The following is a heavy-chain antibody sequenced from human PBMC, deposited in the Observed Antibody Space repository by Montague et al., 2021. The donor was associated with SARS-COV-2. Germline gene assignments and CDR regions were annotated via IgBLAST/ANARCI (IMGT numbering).Heavy chain of an antibody. J-gene: IGHJ4*02. CDR1: GFSISTGYY. CDR2: IYHSGST. V-gene: IGHV4-38-2*02. D-gene: IGHD3-22*01. CDR3: ASSYDSTGHVGY. Sequence: SETLSLTCTVSGFSISTGYYWGWIRQPPGKGLEWIGSIYHSGSTYYNPSLKSRVTISVDTSKNQFSLKLSSVTAADTAVYYCASSYDSTGHVGYWGQGTLVTVSP.